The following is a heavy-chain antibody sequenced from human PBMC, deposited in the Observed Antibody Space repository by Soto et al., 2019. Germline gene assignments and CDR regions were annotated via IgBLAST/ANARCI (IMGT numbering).Heavy chain of an antibody. D-gene: IGHD2-2*01. CDR2: IFHGGST. J-gene: IGHJ5*02. Sequence: SETLSLTCALSGAPITWGDYSCNCIGQPPWRGLELIGYIFHGGSTYYNPSLRSRVTISVDRSRTQFSLKMSSVTAADTAVYYCARGRVVVPAAVMFNCLDPWGQGALVTVSS. CDR1: GAPITWGDYS. V-gene: IGHV4-30-2*01. CDR3: ARGRVVVPAAVMFNCLDP.